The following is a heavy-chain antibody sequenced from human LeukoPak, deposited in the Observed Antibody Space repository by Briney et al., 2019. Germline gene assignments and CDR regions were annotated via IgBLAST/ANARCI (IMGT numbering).Heavy chain of an antibody. CDR1: GFTFDDYG. CDR3: ARDPLTLYNYYMDV. Sequence: GGSLRLSCAASGFTFDDYGMHWVRQAPGKGLEWLSLITWDGRSAYYVDSVKGRFTISRDNAKNSLYLQMNSLRAEDTAVYYCARDPLTLYNYYMDVWGKGTTVTVSS. J-gene: IGHJ6*03. CDR2: ITWDGRSA. D-gene: IGHD3-9*01. V-gene: IGHV3-43D*03.